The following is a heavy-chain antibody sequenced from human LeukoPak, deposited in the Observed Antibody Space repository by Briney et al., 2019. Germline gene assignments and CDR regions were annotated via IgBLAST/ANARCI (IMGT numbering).Heavy chain of an antibody. D-gene: IGHD3-22*01. CDR1: GGSISSGSYY. CDR2: IYTSGST. J-gene: IGHJ4*02. CDR3: ARDPNSSGYYRIDY. Sequence: KNSQTLSLTCTVSGGSISSGSYYWSWIRQPAGKGLEWIGRIYTSGSTNYNPSLKSRVTISVDTSKNQFSLKLSSVTAADTAVYYCARDPNSSGYYRIDYWGQGTLVTVSS. V-gene: IGHV4-61*02.